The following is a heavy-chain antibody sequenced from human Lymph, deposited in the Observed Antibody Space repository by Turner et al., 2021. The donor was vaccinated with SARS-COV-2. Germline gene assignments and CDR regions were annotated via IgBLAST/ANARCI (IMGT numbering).Heavy chain of an antibody. CDR1: GFTVSSSY. CDR3: ARAWGRYSYGFDY. CDR2: IYSGGST. D-gene: IGHD5-18*01. V-gene: IGHV3-66*01. Sequence: EVQLVESGGGLVQPGGSLILSCAASGFTVSSSYMGWVRQGPGRGLEWVSVIYSGGSTYCAGSEKGRFTISRDNSKNTLYLQMNSLRAEDTAVYYCARAWGRYSYGFDYWGQGTLVTVSS. J-gene: IGHJ4*02.